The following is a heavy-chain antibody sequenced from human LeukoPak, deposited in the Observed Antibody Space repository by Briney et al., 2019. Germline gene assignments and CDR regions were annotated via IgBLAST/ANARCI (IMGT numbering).Heavy chain of an antibody. CDR1: GFTFSSYW. V-gene: IGHV3-7*01. J-gene: IGHJ4*02. CDR3: ARGASPPDY. Sequence: GGSLRLSCAASGFTFSSYWMSWVRQAPGKGLEWVANIKQDGSAKYYVGSVKGRFTISRDNAKNSLDLQMNSLRAEDTAVYYCARGASPPDYWGQGTLVTVSS. CDR2: IKQDGSAK.